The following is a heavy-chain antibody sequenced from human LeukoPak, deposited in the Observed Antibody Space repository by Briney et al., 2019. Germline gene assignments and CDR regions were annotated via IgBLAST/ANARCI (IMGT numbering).Heavy chain of an antibody. CDR3: ARAPVLLWFGELFFRNWFDP. J-gene: IGHJ5*02. Sequence: ASVKVSCKASGYTFTSYGISWVRQAPGQGLEWMGWISAYNGNTNYAQKLQGRVTMTTDTSTSTAYMELGSLRSDDTAVYYCARAPVLLWFGELFFRNWFDPWGQGTLVTVSS. D-gene: IGHD3-10*01. CDR2: ISAYNGNT. V-gene: IGHV1-18*01. CDR1: GYTFTSYG.